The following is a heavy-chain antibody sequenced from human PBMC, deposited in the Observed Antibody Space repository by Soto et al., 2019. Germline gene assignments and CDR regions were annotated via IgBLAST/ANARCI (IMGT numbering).Heavy chain of an antibody. V-gene: IGHV3-23*01. CDR2: ITGSGGGT. J-gene: IGHJ4*02. D-gene: IGHD6-13*01. CDR1: GFTFSNYA. CDR3: AKRPLTAAGFDY. Sequence: GGSLRLSCAASGFTFSNYAMTWVRQAPGKVLEWVSVITGSGGGTYFVDSVKGRFTISRDNSKNTVYLQMNSLRAEDTAVYYCAKRPLTAAGFDYWGQGTLVTVSS.